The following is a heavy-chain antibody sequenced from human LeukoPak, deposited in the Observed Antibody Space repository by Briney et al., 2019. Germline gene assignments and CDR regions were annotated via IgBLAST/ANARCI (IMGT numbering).Heavy chain of an antibody. Sequence: PSETLSLTCTVSGASISSYFWSWIRQPPGKGLEWIGYIYYSGSTNYNPSLKSRVTISMDTSKNQFSLNLTSVTAADTAVYYCARGAFDLWGRGTLVTVSS. V-gene: IGHV4-59*12. CDR1: GASISSYF. CDR2: IYYSGST. J-gene: IGHJ2*01. CDR3: ARGAFDL.